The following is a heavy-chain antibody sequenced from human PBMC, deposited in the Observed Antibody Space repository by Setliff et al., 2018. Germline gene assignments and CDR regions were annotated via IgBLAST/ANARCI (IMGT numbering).Heavy chain of an antibody. J-gene: IGHJ5*02. Sequence: SETLSLTCAVSGYSISSGYYWGWIRQPPGKGLEWIGSIYHSGSTNYNRSLRSRVSISVDASKNQFSLKLSSVTAADTATYYCARAGPTVTFFRVLVISWWDPWGQGSLVTVS. D-gene: IGHD3-3*01. CDR3: ARAGPTVTFFRVLVISWWDP. V-gene: IGHV4-38-2*01. CDR1: GYSISSGYY. CDR2: IYHSGST.